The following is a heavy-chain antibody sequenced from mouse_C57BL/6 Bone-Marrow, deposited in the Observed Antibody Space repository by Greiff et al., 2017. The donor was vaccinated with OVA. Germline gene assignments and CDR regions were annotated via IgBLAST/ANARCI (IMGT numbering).Heavy chain of an antibody. J-gene: IGHJ4*01. Sequence: VQLQQSGGGLVKPGGSLKLSCAASGFTFSDYGMHWVRQAPEKGLEWVAYISSGSSTIYYADTVKGRFTISRDNAKNTLFLQMTSLRSEDTAMYYCASPSYYDYDDYAMDYWGQGTSVTVSS. CDR1: GFTFSDYG. D-gene: IGHD2-4*01. CDR3: ASPSYYDYDDYAMDY. CDR2: ISSGSSTI. V-gene: IGHV5-17*01.